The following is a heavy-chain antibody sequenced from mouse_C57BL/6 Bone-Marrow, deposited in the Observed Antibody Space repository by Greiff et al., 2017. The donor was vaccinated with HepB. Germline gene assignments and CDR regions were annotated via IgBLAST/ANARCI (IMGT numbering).Heavy chain of an antibody. CDR1: GYSITSGYY. Sequence: EVKLMESGPGLVKPSQSLSLTCSVPGYSITSGYYWNWIRQFPGNKLEWMGYISYDGSNNYNPSLKNRISITRDTSKNQFFLKLNSVTTEDTATYYCAREEKLGHWFAYWGQGTLVTVSA. J-gene: IGHJ3*01. CDR3: AREEKLGHWFAY. V-gene: IGHV3-6*01. D-gene: IGHD4-1*01. CDR2: ISYDGSN.